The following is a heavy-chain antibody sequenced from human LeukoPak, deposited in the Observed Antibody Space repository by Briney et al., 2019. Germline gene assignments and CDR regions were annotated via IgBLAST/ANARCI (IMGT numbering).Heavy chain of an antibody. CDR3: VSSLFSIVGATDDY. V-gene: IGHV3-23*01. CDR1: GFTFSSYA. D-gene: IGHD1-26*01. Sequence: PGGSLRLSCAASGFTFSSYAMSWVRQAPGKGLEWVSDISGSGGSTYYADSVKGWFTISRDNSKNTLYLQMNSLRAEDTAVYSFVSSLFSIVGATDDYWGQGTLVTVSS. CDR2: ISGSGGST. J-gene: IGHJ4*02.